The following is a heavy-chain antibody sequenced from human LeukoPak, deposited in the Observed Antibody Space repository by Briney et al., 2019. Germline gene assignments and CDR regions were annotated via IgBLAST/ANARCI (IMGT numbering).Heavy chain of an antibody. CDR1: GYSFTSYW. D-gene: IGHD3-9*01. CDR3: ARFERRDYYGMDV. CDR2: IYPGDSDT. Sequence: GESLKISCKGSGYSFTSYWIGWVRQMPGQGLEWMGIIYPGDSDTRYSPSFQGQVTISADKSISTAYLQWSSLKASDTAMYYCARFERRDYYGMDVCGKGTTVTVSS. V-gene: IGHV5-51*01. J-gene: IGHJ6*04.